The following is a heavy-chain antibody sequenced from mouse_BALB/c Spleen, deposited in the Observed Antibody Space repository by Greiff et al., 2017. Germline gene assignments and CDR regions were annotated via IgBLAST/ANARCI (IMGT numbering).Heavy chain of an antibody. CDR3: ARPYGDY. V-gene: IGHV5-6-3*01. CDR2: INSNGGST. J-gene: IGHJ2*01. Sequence: EVQLVESGGGLVQPGGSLKLSCAASGFPFSSYGMSWVRQTPDKRLELVATINSNGGSTYYPDSVKGRFTISRDNAKNTLYLQMSSQKSEDTAMYYCARPYGDYWGQGTTLTVSS. D-gene: IGHD2-10*02. CDR1: GFPFSSYG.